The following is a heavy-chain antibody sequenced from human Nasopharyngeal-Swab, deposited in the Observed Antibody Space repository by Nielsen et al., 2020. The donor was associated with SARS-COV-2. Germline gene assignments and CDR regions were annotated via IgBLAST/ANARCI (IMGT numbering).Heavy chain of an antibody. CDR2: ISYDGSKE. Sequence: WIRQPPGKGLEWVAFISYDGSKENYADSVKGRFTISRDNSKNTLYLEMNSLRAADTSVYYCAREVHYYDSSGSLKEERFDSWGQGTLVTVSS. J-gene: IGHJ4*02. V-gene: IGHV3-30*03. D-gene: IGHD3-22*01. CDR3: AREVHYYDSSGSLKEERFDS.